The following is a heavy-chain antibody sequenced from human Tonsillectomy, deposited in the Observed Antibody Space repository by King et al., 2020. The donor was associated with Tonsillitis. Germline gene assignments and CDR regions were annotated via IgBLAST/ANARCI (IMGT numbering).Heavy chain of an antibody. J-gene: IGHJ4*02. D-gene: IGHD3-10*01. CDR2: TSYDGSNE. CDR1: GFTFSLYA. CDR3: ARDLAAVISVADY. V-gene: IGHV3-30-3*01. Sequence: VQLVESGGGVVQPGRSLRLSCGASGFTFSLYAMHWVRQAPGKGLEYVAVTSYDGSNEFYADSVKGRFTISRDNSRNTLYLQMHTLRPDDTAVYYCARDLAAVISVADYWGQGTRVTVS.